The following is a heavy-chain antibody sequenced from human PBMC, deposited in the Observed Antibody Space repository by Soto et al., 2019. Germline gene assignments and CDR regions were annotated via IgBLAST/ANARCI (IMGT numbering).Heavy chain of an antibody. D-gene: IGHD3-16*02. J-gene: IGHJ5*02. CDR2: IYSGGST. CDR3: AREIVTVVRDNWFDP. CDR1: GFTVSSNY. V-gene: IGHV3-66*01. Sequence: EVQLVESGGGLVQPGGSLRLSCAASGFTVSSNYMSWVRQAPGKGLEWVSVIYSGGSTYYADSVKGRFTISRDNSKNTLYLQMNRLRAEDTAVYYCAREIVTVVRDNWFDPWGQGTLVTVSS.